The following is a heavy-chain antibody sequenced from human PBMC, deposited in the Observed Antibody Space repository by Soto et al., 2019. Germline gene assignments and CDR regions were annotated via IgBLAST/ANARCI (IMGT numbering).Heavy chain of an antibody. V-gene: IGHV3-30*18. J-gene: IGHJ4*02. CDR1: GFPFSIYG. D-gene: IGHD6-19*01. Sequence: GGSLRLSCAASGFPFSIYGMHWVRQAPGKGLEWVAVISYDGSNKYYADSVKGRFTISRDNSKNTLYLQMKSLRAEDTAVYYCAKDSSGWSFDYWGQGTLVTVSS. CDR2: ISYDGSNK. CDR3: AKDSSGWSFDY.